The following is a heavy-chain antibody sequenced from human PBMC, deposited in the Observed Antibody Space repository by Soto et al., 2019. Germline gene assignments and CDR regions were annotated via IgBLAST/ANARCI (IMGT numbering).Heavy chain of an antibody. CDR2: IIPFLSIT. V-gene: IGHV1-69*08. J-gene: IGHJ5*02. Sequence: QVQLVQSGAEVKKPGSSVTVSCKTSGGTFSSYTISWVRQAPGQGLECMGRIIPFLSITNYAQRFQGRVTIAADKSTGTVFMELSSLTSEDTAVYYCARDRAYCESTTCSNPHDQWGQGTLVTVSS. CDR1: GGTFSSYT. D-gene: IGHD2-2*01. CDR3: ARDRAYCESTTCSNPHDQ.